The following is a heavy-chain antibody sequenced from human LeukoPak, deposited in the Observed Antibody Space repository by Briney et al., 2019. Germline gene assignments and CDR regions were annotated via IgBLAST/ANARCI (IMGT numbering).Heavy chain of an antibody. Sequence: SQTLSLTCTVSGGSISSGDSYWSWIRQPPGQGLEWIGYIYYTGSTDYNPSLKSRVSISVDTSKNQFSLKLSSVTAADTAVYYCARRLGGGSLRDWFDPWGQGTQLTVSS. CDR1: GGSISSGDSY. CDR2: IYYTGST. V-gene: IGHV4-30-4*01. J-gene: IGHJ5*02. D-gene: IGHD1-26*01. CDR3: ARRLGGGSLRDWFDP.